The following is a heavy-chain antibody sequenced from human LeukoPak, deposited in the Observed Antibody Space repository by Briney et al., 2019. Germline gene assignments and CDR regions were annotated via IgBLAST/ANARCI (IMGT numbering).Heavy chain of an antibody. Sequence: SQTLSLTCAISGDSVSSNSVAWNWIRQSPSRGLEWLGRTYYESKWYNDYAVSVERRITINLDTSKNQFSLQLNSMTPEDTAVYYCARWGHSSHVFDVWGQGTVVTVSS. CDR2: TYYESKWYN. J-gene: IGHJ3*01. CDR1: GDSVSSNSVA. D-gene: IGHD3-16*01. V-gene: IGHV6-1*01. CDR3: ARWGHSSHVFDV.